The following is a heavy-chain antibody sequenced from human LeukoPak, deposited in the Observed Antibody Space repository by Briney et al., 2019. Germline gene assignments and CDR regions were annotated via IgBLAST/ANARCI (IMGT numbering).Heavy chain of an antibody. CDR1: GGSISSSSYY. Sequence: KPSETLSLTCTVSGGSISSSSYYWGWIRQPPGKGLEWIGSIYYSGSTYYNPSLKSRVTISVDTSKNQFSLKLSSVTAADTAVYYCARDYRTAMAPFDYWGQGTLVTVSS. J-gene: IGHJ4*02. D-gene: IGHD5-18*01. CDR2: IYYSGST. CDR3: ARDYRTAMAPFDY. V-gene: IGHV4-39*07.